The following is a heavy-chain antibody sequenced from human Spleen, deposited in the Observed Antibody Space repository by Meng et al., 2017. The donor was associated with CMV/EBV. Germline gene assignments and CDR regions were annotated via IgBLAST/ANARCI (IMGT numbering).Heavy chain of an antibody. Sequence: GGSLRLSCAASGFTFSSYSMNWVRQAPGKGVKWVSSISTSSSYIYYEDSLKGRFTISRDNAKNSLYLQMNSLRAEDTAVYYCARIHYYGSGSPLDYWGQGTLVTVSS. CDR3: ARIHYYGSGSPLDY. V-gene: IGHV3-21*01. CDR1: GFTFSSYS. CDR2: ISTSSSYI. J-gene: IGHJ4*02. D-gene: IGHD3-10*01.